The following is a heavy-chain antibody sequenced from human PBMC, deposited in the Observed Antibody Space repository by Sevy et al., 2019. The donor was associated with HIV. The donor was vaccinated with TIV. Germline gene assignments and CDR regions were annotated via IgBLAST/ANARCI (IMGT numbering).Heavy chain of an antibody. CDR1: GFTFGDYC. V-gene: IGHV3-49*04. Sequence: GGSLRLSCTASGFTFGDYCMSWVRQAPGKGLEWVAFLKSDVYGGTVDHAGSVRGRFVISRDDPKTIAYLQMNDLKTEDTGVYYCTRWKAAQSIFDYWGQGALVTVSS. D-gene: IGHD6-13*01. CDR2: LKSDVYGGTV. CDR3: TRWKAAQSIFDY. J-gene: IGHJ4*02.